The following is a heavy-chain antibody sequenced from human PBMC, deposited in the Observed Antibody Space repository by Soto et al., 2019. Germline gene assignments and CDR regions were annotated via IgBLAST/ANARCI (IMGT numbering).Heavy chain of an antibody. V-gene: IGHV3-15*07. CDR3: TTDEYNWNYEQRDYYYYGMDV. J-gene: IGHJ6*02. Sequence: EVQLVESGGGLVKPGGSLRLSCAASGFTFSNAWMNWVRQAPGKGLEWVGRIKSKTDGGTTDYAAPVKGRFTISRDDSKNTLYLQMNSLKTEDTAVYYCTTDEYNWNYEQRDYYYYGMDVWGQGTTVTVSS. D-gene: IGHD1-7*01. CDR2: IKSKTDGGTT. CDR1: GFTFSNAW.